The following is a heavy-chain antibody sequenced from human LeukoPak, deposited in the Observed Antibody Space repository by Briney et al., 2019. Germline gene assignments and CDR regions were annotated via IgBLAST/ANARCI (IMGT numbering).Heavy chain of an antibody. Sequence: PTGGSLRLSCAASGFTFSNYWMSWVRQAPGRGLEWVANIKQDGSEKYYVDSVKGRFTISRDNAKNSLYLQMNSLRAEDTAVYYCARDGREISSWTGSATWFDPWGQGTLVTVSS. J-gene: IGHJ5*02. CDR1: GFTFSNYW. CDR3: ARDGREISSWTGSATWFDP. CDR2: IKQDGSEK. V-gene: IGHV3-7*01. D-gene: IGHD6-13*01.